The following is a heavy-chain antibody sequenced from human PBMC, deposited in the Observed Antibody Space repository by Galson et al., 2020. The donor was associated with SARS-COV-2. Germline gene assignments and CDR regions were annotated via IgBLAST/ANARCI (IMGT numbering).Heavy chain of an antibody. V-gene: IGHV3-33*06. CDR1: GFTFSSYG. D-gene: IGHD4-17*01. CDR3: AKAPHTVFPLVC. Sequence: GESLKISCAASGFTFSSYGMHWVRQAPGKGLEWVAVIWYDGSNKYYADSVKGGFTISRDNSKNTLYLQMNSLRAEDTAVYYCAKAPHTVFPLVCWGLGTLVTVSS. CDR2: IWYDGSNK. J-gene: IGHJ4*02.